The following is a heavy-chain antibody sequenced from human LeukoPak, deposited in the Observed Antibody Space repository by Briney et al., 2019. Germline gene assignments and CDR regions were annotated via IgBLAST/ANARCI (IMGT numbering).Heavy chain of an antibody. CDR3: ARMQAYGSGSYFLQY. V-gene: IGHV4-59*12. D-gene: IGHD3-10*01. Sequence: SETLSLTCTVSGGSISRNYWNWIRQPPGKGLEYIGYISYSGSTNYNPSLKSRLTISIDTSKNQFSLKLSSVTAADAAVYYCARMQAYGSGSYFLQYWGQGTLVTVSS. CDR1: GGSISRNY. J-gene: IGHJ4*02. CDR2: ISYSGST.